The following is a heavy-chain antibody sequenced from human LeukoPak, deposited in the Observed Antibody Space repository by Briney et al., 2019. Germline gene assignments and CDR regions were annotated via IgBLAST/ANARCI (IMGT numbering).Heavy chain of an antibody. J-gene: IGHJ4*02. D-gene: IGHD5/OR15-5a*01. CDR1: GYTFIGHY. CDR3: ARLVGLSTTASY. V-gene: IGHV1-2*02. CDR2: INPTSGGT. Sequence: GASVKVSCKASGYTFIGHYLHWVRQAPGQGLEWMGWINPTSGGTNYAQKFQDRVTMTRDTSINTAYMELSRLRSDDTAVYYCARLVGLSTTASYWGQGTLVIVSS.